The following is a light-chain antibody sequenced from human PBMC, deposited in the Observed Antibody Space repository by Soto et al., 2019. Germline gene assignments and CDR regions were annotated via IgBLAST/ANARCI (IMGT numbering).Light chain of an antibody. Sequence: EIVMTQSPATLSVSPGERATLSCRASQSVSSNLAWYQQKPGQAPRLLIYGASTRATGIPARFSGSGSGTEFTLTISSLQSEDFAVYYCQQYNEGQRTFGQGTKVDIK. J-gene: IGKJ1*01. CDR2: GAS. CDR1: QSVSSN. CDR3: QQYNEGQRT. V-gene: IGKV3-15*01.